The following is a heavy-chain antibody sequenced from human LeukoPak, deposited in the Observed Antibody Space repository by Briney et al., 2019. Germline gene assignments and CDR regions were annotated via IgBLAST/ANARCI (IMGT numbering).Heavy chain of an antibody. D-gene: IGHD3-22*01. V-gene: IGHV4-34*01. CDR2: INHSGGT. J-gene: IGHJ4*02. CDR3: ASGDRLLADFDY. Sequence: SETLSLTCAVYGGSFSGYYWNWIRQPPGKGLEWIGEINHSGGTNYNPSLKSRVTISVDTSKNQFSLKLSSVTAADTAVYYCASGDRLLADFDYWGQGTLVTVSS. CDR1: GGSFSGYY.